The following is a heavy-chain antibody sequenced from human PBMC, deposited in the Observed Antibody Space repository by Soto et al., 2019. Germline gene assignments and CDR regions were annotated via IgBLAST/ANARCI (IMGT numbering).Heavy chain of an antibody. CDR2: IYFSGSA. Sequence: PETLSLTCTVSSASITTYYWSWIRQPPGKGLEWIGYIYFSGSAHYNPSLKSRVTISLDTSKNQFSLKLTSVTAADAALYYCARVFFDSSDYNTNWFDPWGQGTLVTVSS. CDR3: ARVFFDSSDYNTNWFDP. J-gene: IGHJ5*02. V-gene: IGHV4-59*08. CDR1: SASITTYY. D-gene: IGHD3-22*01.